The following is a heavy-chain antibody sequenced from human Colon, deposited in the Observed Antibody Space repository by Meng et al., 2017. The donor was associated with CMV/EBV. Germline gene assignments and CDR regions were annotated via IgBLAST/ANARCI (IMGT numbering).Heavy chain of an antibody. Sequence: SGYYWAWIRQAPGKGLEWIGGISYSGGTYFKPSLKRRVTMSVDTSENQFSLKLSSVTAADTAVYYCARLPLGYCSTTSCFQNGMDVWGRGTTVTVSS. CDR1: SGYY. CDR3: ARLPLGYCSTTSCFQNGMDV. CDR2: ISYSGGT. J-gene: IGHJ6*02. V-gene: IGHV4-39*01. D-gene: IGHD2-2*01.